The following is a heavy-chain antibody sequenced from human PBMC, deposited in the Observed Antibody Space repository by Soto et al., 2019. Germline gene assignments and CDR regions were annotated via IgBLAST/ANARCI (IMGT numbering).Heavy chain of an antibody. J-gene: IGHJ5*02. V-gene: IGHV2-26*01. CDR2: IDSSGEK. CDR3: ARRHRAVAGSPWFDP. CDR1: GLSITDSEMG. D-gene: IGHD3-10*01. Sequence: QVTLKESGPVLVKPTETLTLRCTVSGLSITDSEMGVSWIRQPPGQPLEWLAHIDSSGEKSYRTFLKSRLASAKDASKSQIVLTMTNRDPADTATYYGARRHRAVAGSPWFDPWGQGIPVTVSS.